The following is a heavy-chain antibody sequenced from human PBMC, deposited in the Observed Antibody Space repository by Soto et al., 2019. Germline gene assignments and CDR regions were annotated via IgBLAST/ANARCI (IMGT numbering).Heavy chain of an antibody. D-gene: IGHD1-7*01. CDR1: GYTFIGHY. J-gene: IGHJ3*01. CDR2: INANTGDT. Sequence: QVHLVQSGAEVKKPGASVKVSCKASGYTFIGHYMHWVRQAPGQGLEWMGKINANTGDTNYKQNFQGRVTMTRDTSISTVYMQLTRLRSDDTAVYFCAREWHLNSPSDAFDLWGQGTMVTVSS. CDR3: AREWHLNSPSDAFDL. V-gene: IGHV1-2*02.